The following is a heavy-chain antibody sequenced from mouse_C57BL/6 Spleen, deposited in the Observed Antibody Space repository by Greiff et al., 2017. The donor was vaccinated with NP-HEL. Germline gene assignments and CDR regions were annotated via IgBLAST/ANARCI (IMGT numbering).Heavy chain of an antibody. J-gene: IGHJ2*01. CDR1: GYTFTSYW. Sequence: QVQLQQPGAELVRPGTSVKLSCKASGYTFTSYWMHWVKQRPGQGLEWIGVIDPSVSDTNYNEKFKGKATLTVDTSSSTAYMQLSSLTSEDSAVYYCASANGSSYVDFDYWGHGTTLTVSS. CDR3: ASANGSSYVDFDY. CDR2: IDPSVSDT. V-gene: IGHV1-59*01. D-gene: IGHD3-2*02.